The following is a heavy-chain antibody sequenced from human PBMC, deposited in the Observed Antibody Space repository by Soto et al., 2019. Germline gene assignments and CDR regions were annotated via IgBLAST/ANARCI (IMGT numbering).Heavy chain of an antibody. V-gene: IGHV1-69*01. CDR3: SISNSYGRGDF. D-gene: IGHD3-16*01. CDR2: IIPVFGTT. Sequence: QVQLVQSGAEVKKPGSSVRVSCKASGGTLNSYTISWVRQAPGQGLEWMGGIIPVFGTTDYAQKFQGRVTITADQSTGTAYLDLFSLRSADTAISSGSISNSYGRGDFWGQGTLVTVSS. J-gene: IGHJ4*02. CDR1: GGTLNSYT.